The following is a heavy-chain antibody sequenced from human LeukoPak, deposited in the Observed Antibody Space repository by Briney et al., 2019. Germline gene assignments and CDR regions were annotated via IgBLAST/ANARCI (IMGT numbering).Heavy chain of an antibody. Sequence: PSETLSLTCAVYGGSFSGYYWSWIRQPPGKGLEWIGEINHSGSTNYNPSLKSRVTISVDTSKNQFSLKLSSVTAADTALYYCARGGYGGFDYWGQGILVTVSS. CDR2: INHSGST. V-gene: IGHV4-34*01. J-gene: IGHJ4*02. D-gene: IGHD4-23*01. CDR3: ARGGYGGFDY. CDR1: GGSFSGYY.